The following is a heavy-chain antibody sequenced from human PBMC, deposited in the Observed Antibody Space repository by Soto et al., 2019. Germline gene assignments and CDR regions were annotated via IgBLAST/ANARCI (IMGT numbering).Heavy chain of an antibody. Sequence: GSLRLSCAASGFTFSDYYMSWIRQAPGKGLEWVSYISSSGSTIYYADSVKGRFTISRDNAKNSLYLQMNSLRAEDTAVYYCASESSSWFETYYFDYWGQGTLVTVSS. CDR3: ASESSSWFETYYFDY. CDR1: GFTFSDYY. CDR2: ISSSGSTI. V-gene: IGHV3-11*01. J-gene: IGHJ4*02. D-gene: IGHD6-13*01.